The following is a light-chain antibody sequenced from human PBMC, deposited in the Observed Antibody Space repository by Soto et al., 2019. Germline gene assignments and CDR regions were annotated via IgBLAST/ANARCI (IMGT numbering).Light chain of an antibody. CDR3: QSYDSSLSDV. CDR1: SSNIGAGYD. CDR2: GNS. Sequence: QSVLTQPPSVSRAPGQRVTISCTGSSSNIGAGYDVHWFQQLPGTAPKLLIYGNSNRPSGVPDRFSGSKSGTSASLAITGLQAEDEADYYCQSYDSSLSDVFGTGTKLTVL. V-gene: IGLV1-40*01. J-gene: IGLJ1*01.